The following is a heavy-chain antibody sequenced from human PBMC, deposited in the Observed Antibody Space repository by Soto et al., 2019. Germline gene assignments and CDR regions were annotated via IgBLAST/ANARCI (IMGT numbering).Heavy chain of an antibody. J-gene: IGHJ4*02. D-gene: IGHD1-1*01. CDR2: IKTKPDDGTI. V-gene: IGHV3-15*01. CDR3: TTSNLGVDF. Sequence: RLSCAASGLIFSDVWMTWVRQAPGEGLEWVGRIKTKPDDGTIDYAAPVRGRFTISRDDSKNTLYLQMTSLTPDDTGVYYCTTSNLGVDFWGPGTLVTVSS. CDR1: GLIFSDVW.